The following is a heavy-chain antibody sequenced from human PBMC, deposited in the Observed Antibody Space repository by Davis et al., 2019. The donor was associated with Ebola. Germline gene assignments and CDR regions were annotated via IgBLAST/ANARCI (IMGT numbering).Heavy chain of an antibody. V-gene: IGHV4-39*07. CDR2: IYYSGST. J-gene: IGHJ2*01. CDR3: ASAGGYYYDSSGYYSNWYFDL. Sequence: SETLSLTCTVSGGSISSSSYYWGWIRQPPGKGLEWIGSIYYSGSTYYNPSLKSRVTISVDTSKNQFSLKLSSVTAADTAVYYCASAGGYYYDSSGYYSNWYFDLWGRGTLVTVSS. D-gene: IGHD3-22*01. CDR1: GGSISSSSYY.